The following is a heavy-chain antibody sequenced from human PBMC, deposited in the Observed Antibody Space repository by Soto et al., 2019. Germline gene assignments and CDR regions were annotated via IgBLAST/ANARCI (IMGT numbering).Heavy chain of an antibody. CDR3: AKDYASTWYWYFDP. Sequence: ASVKVSCKASGYTLTSYYMHWVRQAPGQGLEWMGIINPSGGSTSYAQKFQGRVTMTRDTSTSTVYMELSSLGAEDTAVYFCAKDYASTWYWYFDPWGQGTLVTVSS. CDR1: GYTLTSYY. J-gene: IGHJ5*02. CDR2: INPSGGST. D-gene: IGHD6-13*01. V-gene: IGHV1-46*01.